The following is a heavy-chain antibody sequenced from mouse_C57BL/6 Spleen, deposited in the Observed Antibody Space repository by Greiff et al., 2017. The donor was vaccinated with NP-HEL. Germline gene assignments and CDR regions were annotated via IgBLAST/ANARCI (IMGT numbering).Heavy chain of an antibody. J-gene: IGHJ2*01. D-gene: IGHD2-3*01. V-gene: IGHV1-26*01. CDR1: GYTFTDYY. CDR3: ARHDGYYVGDY. Sequence: VQLKQSGPELVKPGASVKISCKASGYTFTDYYMNWVKQSHGKSLEWIGDINPNNGGTSYNQKFKGKATLTVAKSSSTAYMELRSLTSEDSAVYYCARHDGYYVGDYWGQGTTLTVSS. CDR2: INPNNGGT.